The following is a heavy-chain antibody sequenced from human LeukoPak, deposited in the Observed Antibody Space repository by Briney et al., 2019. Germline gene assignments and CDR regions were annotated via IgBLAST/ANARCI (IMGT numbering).Heavy chain of an antibody. D-gene: IGHD3-16*01. Sequence: ASVKVSCKASGGTFSSYAISWVRQAPGQGLEWVGGIIPIFGTANYAQKFQGRVTITTDESTSTAYMELSSLRSEDTAVYYCARTSRGGHPYYYMDVWGKGTTVTVSS. CDR3: ARTSRGGHPYYYMDV. CDR2: IIPIFGTA. CDR1: GGTFSSYA. J-gene: IGHJ6*03. V-gene: IGHV1-69*05.